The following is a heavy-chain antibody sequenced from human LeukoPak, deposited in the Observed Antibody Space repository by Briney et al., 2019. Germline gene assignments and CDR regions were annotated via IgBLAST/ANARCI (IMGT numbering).Heavy chain of an antibody. D-gene: IGHD2-2*02. CDR3: ATAYTGWKVSDYYYGMDV. J-gene: IGHJ6*02. CDR2: FDPEDGET. V-gene: IGHV1-24*01. CDR1: GYTLTELS. Sequence: ASVKVSCKVSGYTLTELSMHWVRQAPGKGLEWMGVFDPEDGETIYAQKFQGRVTMTEDTSTDTAYMELSSLRSEDTAVYYCATAYTGWKVSDYYYGMDVWGQGTTVTVSS.